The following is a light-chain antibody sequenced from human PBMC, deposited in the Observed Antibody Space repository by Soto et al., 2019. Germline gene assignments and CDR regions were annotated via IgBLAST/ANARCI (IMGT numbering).Light chain of an antibody. Sequence: EIVLTQSPGTLSLSPGEEATLSCRASQSVDSNYLAWYQQKAGQTPRLIIYGATGRADGIPHRFSGSGFGTDFTLTISSLQPEDFASYYCQQTYRIPYTFGQGTKLEI. V-gene: IGKV3-20*01. J-gene: IGKJ2*01. CDR2: GAT. CDR1: QSVDSNY. CDR3: QQTYRIPYT.